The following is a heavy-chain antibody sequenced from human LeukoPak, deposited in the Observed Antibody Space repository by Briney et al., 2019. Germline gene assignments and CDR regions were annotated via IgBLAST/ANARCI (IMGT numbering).Heavy chain of an antibody. V-gene: IGHV3-7*01. CDR2: IKQDGSEK. J-gene: IGHJ6*02. Sequence: GGSLRLSCAASGFTFSSYWMSWVRQAPGKGLEWVANIKQDGSEKYYVDPVKGRFTISRVNAKNSLYLQMNSLRAEDTAVYYCARDMSDHSSGWYYYYGMDVWGQGTTVTVSS. CDR3: ARDMSDHSSGWYYYYGMDV. D-gene: IGHD6-19*01. CDR1: GFTFSSYW.